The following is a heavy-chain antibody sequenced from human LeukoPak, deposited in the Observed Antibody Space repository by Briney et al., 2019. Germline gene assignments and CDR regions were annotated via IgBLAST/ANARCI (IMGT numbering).Heavy chain of an antibody. Sequence: GGSLRLSCAASGFTFSSYSMNWVRQAPGKGLEWVSGISGSGENTYYADSVKGRFTISRDNSKNTLYLQMNSLRAEDTAVYYCAKSPSGSYEGMFDYWGQGTLVTVSS. CDR1: GFTFSSYS. J-gene: IGHJ4*02. CDR2: ISGSGENT. V-gene: IGHV3-23*01. D-gene: IGHD3-10*01. CDR3: AKSPSGSYEGMFDY.